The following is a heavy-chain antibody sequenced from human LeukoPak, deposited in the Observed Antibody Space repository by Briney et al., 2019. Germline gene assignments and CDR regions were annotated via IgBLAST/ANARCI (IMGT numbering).Heavy chain of an antibody. V-gene: IGHV4-39*07. CDR3: ARGRRYCSSTSCPTLDY. J-gene: IGHJ4*02. Sequence: SETLSLTCTVSGGSISSSSYYWGWIRQPPGKGLEWIGSIYYSGSTYYNPSLKSRVTISVDTSKNQFSLKLSSVTAADTAVYYCARGRRYCSSTSCPTLDYWGQGTLVTVSS. CDR2: IYYSGST. D-gene: IGHD2-2*01. CDR1: GGSISSSSYY.